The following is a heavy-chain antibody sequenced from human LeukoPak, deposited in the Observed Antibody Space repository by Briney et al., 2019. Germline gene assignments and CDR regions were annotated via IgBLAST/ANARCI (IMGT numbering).Heavy chain of an antibody. Sequence: PGGSLRLSCAASGFTFDDYAMHWVRQAPGKGLEWVSGISWNSGSIGYADSVKGRFTISRDNAKNSLYLQMNSLRAEDTALYYCAKDGIHSDTAMGDNWFDPWGQGTLVTVSS. CDR2: ISWNSGSI. D-gene: IGHD5-18*01. J-gene: IGHJ5*02. V-gene: IGHV3-9*01. CDR1: GFTFDDYA. CDR3: AKDGIHSDTAMGDNWFDP.